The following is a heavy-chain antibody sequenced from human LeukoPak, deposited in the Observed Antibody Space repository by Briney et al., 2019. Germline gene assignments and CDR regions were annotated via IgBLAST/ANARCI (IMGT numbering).Heavy chain of an antibody. CDR2: IIPLIGVT. J-gene: IGHJ6*02. CDR3: ATYNVDNYDTSDGMDV. CDR1: GYTFTSYS. D-gene: IGHD3-22*01. Sequence: ASVKVSCKASGYTFTSYSMHWVRQAPGQGLEWMGRIIPLIGVTDSAQKFRDRVTITADQSTSTAYMELTSLRSEDTAVYYCATYNVDNYDTSDGMDVWGQGTSVTVSS. V-gene: IGHV1-69*02.